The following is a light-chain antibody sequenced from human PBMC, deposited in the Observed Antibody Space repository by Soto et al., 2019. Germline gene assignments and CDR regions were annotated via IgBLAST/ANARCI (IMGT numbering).Light chain of an antibody. CDR1: QDIRNT. Sequence: IPMTLSPSSLPPSVGDRVAISCRASQDIRNTLARYQQKQGEAPTHLIFDASNRLNSVPSRCIGSGWVTDVTPVIISLQQAEDVADYCLQYRNYSSTFGQGTKVDI. CDR3: LQYRNYSST. CDR2: DAS. V-gene: IGKV1-6*01. J-gene: IGKJ1*01.